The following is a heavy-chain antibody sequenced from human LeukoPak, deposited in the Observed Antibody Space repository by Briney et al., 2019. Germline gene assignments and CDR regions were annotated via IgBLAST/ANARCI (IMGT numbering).Heavy chain of an antibody. CDR3: ARDSGYYYDSSGD. CDR2: ISSSSSTI. CDR1: GFTFSSYS. V-gene: IGHV3-48*01. J-gene: IGHJ4*02. D-gene: IGHD3-22*01. Sequence: GRSLRHSCAASGFTFSSYSMNSVRQAPRKGLEWVSYISSSSSTIYYADSVKGRFTISRDNAKNSLYLQMNSLRAEDTAVYYCARDSGYYYDSSGDWGQGTLVTVSS.